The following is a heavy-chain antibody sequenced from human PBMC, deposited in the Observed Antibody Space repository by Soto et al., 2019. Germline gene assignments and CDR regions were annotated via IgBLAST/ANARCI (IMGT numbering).Heavy chain of an antibody. Sequence: QLQLQESGPGLVKPSETLSLMCTVSGGSMSSSSHYWGWIRQPPGKGLEWIGSIYYSGGTYYNPSLKSRVTISVDTSKNQFSLRLSSVTAADTAVYYCASPHSNSPSCFDYWGQGTLVTVSS. CDR1: GGSMSSSSHY. CDR3: ASPHSNSPSCFDY. V-gene: IGHV4-39*01. CDR2: IYYSGGT. D-gene: IGHD6-13*01. J-gene: IGHJ4*02.